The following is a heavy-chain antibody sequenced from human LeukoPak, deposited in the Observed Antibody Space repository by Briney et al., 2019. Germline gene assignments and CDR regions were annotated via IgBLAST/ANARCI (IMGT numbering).Heavy chain of an antibody. CDR3: APPPSSGSVY. J-gene: IGHJ4*02. CDR1: GFTFSSYG. D-gene: IGHD3-10*01. Sequence: GGSLRLSCAASGFTFSSYGMSWVRQAPGKGLEWVANIKQDGSEKYYVDSVKGRFTISRDNAKNSLYLQMNSLRAEDTAVYYCAPPPSSGSVYWGQGTLVTVSS. CDR2: IKQDGSEK. V-gene: IGHV3-7*01.